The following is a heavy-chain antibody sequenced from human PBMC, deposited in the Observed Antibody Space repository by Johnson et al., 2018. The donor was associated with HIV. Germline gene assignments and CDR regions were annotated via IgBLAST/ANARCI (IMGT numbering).Heavy chain of an antibody. Sequence: VQLVESGGALVQPGRSLRLSCTASGFTFGDYGMSWVRQAPGKGLEWVSGINWNGGSTGFADSVKGRFTISRDNSKNTLYLQMNSLRVEDTAVYYCAKDQWSSSWTNDAFDIWGQGTKVSVSS. V-gene: IGHV3-20*04. CDR1: GFTFGDYG. CDR2: INWNGGST. D-gene: IGHD6-13*01. J-gene: IGHJ3*02. CDR3: AKDQWSSSWTNDAFDI.